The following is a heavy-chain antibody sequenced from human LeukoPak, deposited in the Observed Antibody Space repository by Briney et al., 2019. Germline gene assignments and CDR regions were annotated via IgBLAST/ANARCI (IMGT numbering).Heavy chain of an antibody. V-gene: IGHV1-18*01. J-gene: IGHJ4*02. D-gene: IGHD3-22*01. CDR3: ARDPYYYDSSGYYYRPPLDY. CDR1: GYTFTSYG. CDR2: ISAYNGNT. Sequence: GASVKVSCKASGYTFTSYGISWVRQAPGQGLEWMGWISAYNGNTNYAQKLQGRATMTTDTSTSTAYMELRSLRSDDTAVYYCARDPYYYDSSGYYYRPPLDYWGQGTLVTVSS.